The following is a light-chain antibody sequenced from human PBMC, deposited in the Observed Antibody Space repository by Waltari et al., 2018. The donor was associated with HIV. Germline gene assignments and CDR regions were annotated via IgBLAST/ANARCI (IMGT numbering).Light chain of an antibody. J-gene: IGKJ4*01. CDR3: QQLKSFPRT. V-gene: IGKV1-12*01. CDR1: QDVSSW. Sequence: DIQMTQSPSSVSASVGDRVSITCRASQDVSSWLAWYLQKPVNPPKLLIYAASTLQSGVPSRFSGSASGTDFTLTISSLQPEDVASYYCQQLKSFPRTFGGGTRVEIK. CDR2: AAS.